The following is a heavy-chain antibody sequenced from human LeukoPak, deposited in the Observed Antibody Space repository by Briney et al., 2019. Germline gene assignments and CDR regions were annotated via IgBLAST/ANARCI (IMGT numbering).Heavy chain of an antibody. CDR3: AARLNDFWSGEYGAFDI. V-gene: IGHV1-69*13. CDR2: IIPIFGTA. CDR1: GGTFSSYA. J-gene: IGHJ3*02. D-gene: IGHD3-3*01. Sequence: SVKVSCKASGGTFSSYAISWVRQAPGQGLERMGGIIPIFGTANYAQKFQGRVTITADESTSTAYMELSSLRSEDTAVYYCAARLNDFWSGEYGAFDIWGQGTMVTVSS.